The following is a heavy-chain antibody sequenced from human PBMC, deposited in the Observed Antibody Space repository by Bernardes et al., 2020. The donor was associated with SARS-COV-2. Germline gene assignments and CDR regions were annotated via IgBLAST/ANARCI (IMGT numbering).Heavy chain of an antibody. CDR3: ARRFCTASGCSANFYGLGV. CDR2: IRNDGSTT. D-gene: IGHD2-8*02. CDR1: GFTFNSSC. V-gene: IGHV3-33*01. J-gene: IGHJ6*01. Sequence: GGSLRLSCSASGFTFNSSCMHWVRQVPGQVLEWVAVIRNDGSTTYYTDSVKGRFTISRDNSKNALYLQMNGLRDADAGIYYCARRFCTASGCSANFYGLGVWG.